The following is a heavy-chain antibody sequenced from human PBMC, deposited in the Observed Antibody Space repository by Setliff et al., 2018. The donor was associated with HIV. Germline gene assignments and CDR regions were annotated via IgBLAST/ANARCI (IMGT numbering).Heavy chain of an antibody. Sequence: SGPTLVNPTETLTLTCTVSGFSLSNTRMGVSWIRQPPGKALEWLAHIFSNDEKSYSISLKSRLTISKDTSKSQVVLTMTNMDPVDTATYYCARGLRYFDWLSPTYFDYWGRGTLVTVSS. CDR2: IFSNDEK. CDR1: GFSLSNTRMG. J-gene: IGHJ4*01. D-gene: IGHD3-9*01. CDR3: ARGLRYFDWLSPTYFDY. V-gene: IGHV2-26*01.